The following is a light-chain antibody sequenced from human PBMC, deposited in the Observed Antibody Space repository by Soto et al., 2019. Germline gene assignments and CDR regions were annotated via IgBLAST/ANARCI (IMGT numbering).Light chain of an antibody. CDR3: QQYNSYS. J-gene: IGKJ1*01. V-gene: IGKV1-5*01. CDR2: HAS. CDR1: QSISNW. Sequence: DIQLTQSPSTLPASVGDRVTITCRASQSISNWLAWYQQKPVAAPKVLIDHASNLQRGVPAMLSGSGSGTEFTLTISTLQADDFADYYYQQYNSYSFGQGTKLEIK.